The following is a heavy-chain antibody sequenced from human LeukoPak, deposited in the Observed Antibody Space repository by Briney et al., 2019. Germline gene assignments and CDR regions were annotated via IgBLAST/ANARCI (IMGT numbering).Heavy chain of an antibody. CDR1: GHTFTSYD. CDR3: ARDTTMVRGVPRRRFY. Sequence: ASVKVSCKASGHTFTSYDINWVRQATGQGLEWMGWMNPNSGNTGYAQKFQGRVTMTRNTSISTAYMELCSLRSEDTAVYYCARDTTMVRGVPRRRFYWGQGTLVTVSS. V-gene: IGHV1-8*01. CDR2: MNPNSGNT. D-gene: IGHD3-10*01. J-gene: IGHJ4*02.